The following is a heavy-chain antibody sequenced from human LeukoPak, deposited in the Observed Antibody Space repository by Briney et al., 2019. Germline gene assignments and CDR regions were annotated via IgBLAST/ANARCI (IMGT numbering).Heavy chain of an antibody. CDR1: GFTFSNAW. CDR2: ISGSGGST. CDR3: AKGNWRYFDY. D-gene: IGHD1-1*01. Sequence: GSLRLSCAGSGFTFSNAWMIWVRQAPGKGLEWVSAISGSGGSTYYADSVKGRFTISRDNSKNTLYLQMNSLGADDTAVYYCAKGNWRYFDYWGQGTLVTVSS. V-gene: IGHV3-23*01. J-gene: IGHJ4*02.